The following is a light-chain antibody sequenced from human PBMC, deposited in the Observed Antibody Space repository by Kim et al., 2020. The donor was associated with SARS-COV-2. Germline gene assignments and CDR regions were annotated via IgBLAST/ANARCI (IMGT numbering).Light chain of an antibody. Sequence: GQGVTISCSGSSSNVGSKAVNWYQQLPETAPKLLICGDDRRPSGVPDRFSGSKSGTSASLAISGLQSEDEADYYCAAWDDSLNGPMFGGGTQLTVL. CDR1: SSNVGSKA. J-gene: IGLJ3*02. CDR3: AAWDDSLNGPM. V-gene: IGLV1-44*01. CDR2: GDD.